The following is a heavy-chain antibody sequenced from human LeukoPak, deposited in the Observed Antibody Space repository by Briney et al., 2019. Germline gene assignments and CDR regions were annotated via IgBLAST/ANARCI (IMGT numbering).Heavy chain of an antibody. CDR3: ARDPYSGSYGDSYYYMDV. D-gene: IGHD1-26*01. CDR2: ITSTGSYT. CDR1: GFTFSSYN. Sequence: GGSLRLSCAASGFTFSSYNMNWVRQAPGKGLEWVSSITSTGSYTFYADSVKGRFTISRDNAKNSLYLQMNSLRAEDTAIYYCARDPYSGSYGDSYYYMDVWGKGTTVTISS. J-gene: IGHJ6*03. V-gene: IGHV3-21*01.